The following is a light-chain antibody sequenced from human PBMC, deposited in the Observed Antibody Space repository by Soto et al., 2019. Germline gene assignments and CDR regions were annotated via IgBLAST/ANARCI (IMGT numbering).Light chain of an antibody. J-gene: IGLJ1*01. CDR3: SSYTSSSTLNV. CDR2: EVS. Sequence: QSALTQPASVSGSPGQSITISCTGTSSDVAGYNYVSWYQQHPGKAPKLMIYEVSNRPSGVSNRFSGSKSGNTASLTISGLXAEDEADYYCSSYTSSSTLNVFGTGTKVTVL. CDR1: SSDVAGYNY. V-gene: IGLV2-14*01.